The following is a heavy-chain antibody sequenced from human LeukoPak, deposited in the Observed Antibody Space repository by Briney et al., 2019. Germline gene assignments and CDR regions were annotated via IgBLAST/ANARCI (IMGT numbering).Heavy chain of an antibody. J-gene: IGHJ4*02. V-gene: IGHV5-51*01. CDR3: AIGGDSTTSCYRCFDY. CDR2: IYPDDSDT. Sequence: GESLKISCKGSGYRFTSYWIGWVRQMPGKGLGWMGLIYPDDSDTRYSPSFQGQVTISADKSISTAYLQWSSLKASDTAMYYCAIGGDSTTSCYRCFDYWGQGTLVTVSS. CDR1: GYRFTSYW. D-gene: IGHD2-2*02.